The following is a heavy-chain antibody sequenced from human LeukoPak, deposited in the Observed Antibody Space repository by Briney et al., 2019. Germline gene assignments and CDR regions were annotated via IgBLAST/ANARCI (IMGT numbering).Heavy chain of an antibody. Sequence: PGVSLTLSCAPSGLTFNSYAMRWVRQAPGKGLEWVSFISGSGGSTYYVDSVKGRFTISRDNSKNTLYLQMNSLRAEDTAVYYCARDLEKGRESLGGGVDYWGQGTLVTVSS. CDR3: ARDLEKGRESLGGGVDY. D-gene: IGHD3-16*01. V-gene: IGHV3-23*01. CDR1: GLTFNSYA. CDR2: ISGSGGST. J-gene: IGHJ4*02.